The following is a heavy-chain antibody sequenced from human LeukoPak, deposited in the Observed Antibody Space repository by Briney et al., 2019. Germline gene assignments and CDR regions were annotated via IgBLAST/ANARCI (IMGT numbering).Heavy chain of an antibody. V-gene: IGHV4-38-2*02. J-gene: IGHJ4*02. D-gene: IGHD3-22*01. Sequence: SETLSLTCTVSGYSISSGYYWGWIRQPPGKGLEWIGSIYHSGSTYYNPSLKSRVTISVDTSKNQFSLKLSSVTAADTAVYYCARGNTRSGCDYWGQGTLVTVSS. CDR1: GYSISSGYY. CDR3: ARGNTRSGCDY. CDR2: IYHSGST.